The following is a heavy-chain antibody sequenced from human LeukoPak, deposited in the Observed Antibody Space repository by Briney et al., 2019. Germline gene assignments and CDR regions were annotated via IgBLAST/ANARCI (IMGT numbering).Heavy chain of an antibody. CDR1: GFSFSNYS. CDR3: AKGGQQWLGAFDI. D-gene: IGHD6-19*01. CDR2: ISVSGGNT. Sequence: QSGGSLRLSCSASGFSFSNYSMNWVRQAPGKGLEWVSGISVSGGNTYYADSVKGRFTISRDNSKNTLYLQMNSLRTEDTAVYFCAKGGQQWLGAFDIWGQGTMVTVSS. V-gene: IGHV3-23*01. J-gene: IGHJ3*02.